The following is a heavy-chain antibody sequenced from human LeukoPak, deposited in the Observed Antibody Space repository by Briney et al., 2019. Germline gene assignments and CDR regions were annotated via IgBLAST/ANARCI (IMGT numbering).Heavy chain of an antibody. D-gene: IGHD3-22*01. CDR2: INHSGST. CDR3: ARAGDSSGYYYFDY. J-gene: IGHJ4*02. CDR1: GGSFSGYY. Sequence: SETLSLTCAVYGGSFSGYYWSWIRQPPGKGLEWIGEINHSGSTNYSPSLKSRVTISVDTSKNQFSLKLSSVTAADTAVYYCARAGDSSGYYYFDYWGQGTLVAVSS. V-gene: IGHV4-34*01.